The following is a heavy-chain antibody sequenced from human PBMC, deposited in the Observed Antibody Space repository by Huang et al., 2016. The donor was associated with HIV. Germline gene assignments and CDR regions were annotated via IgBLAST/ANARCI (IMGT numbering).Heavy chain of an antibody. CDR2: INHRGTT. D-gene: IGHD3-16*01. J-gene: IGHJ5*02. CDR3: AREIMMSFGGPFDP. CDR1: GGSFSSYY. Sequence: LTCAFYGGSFSSYYWNWISQSPGKGLELIGQINHRGTTTYNPSRKSRVTMSVNTSKNQFSLKLSAETAADTAVYYCAREIMMSFGGPFDPWGQGTLVTVSS. V-gene: IGHV4-34*01.